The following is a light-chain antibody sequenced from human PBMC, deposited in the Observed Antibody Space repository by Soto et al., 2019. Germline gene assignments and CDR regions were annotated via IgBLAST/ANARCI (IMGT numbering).Light chain of an antibody. CDR1: QSLTNNY. J-gene: IGKJ1*01. CDR2: GAS. V-gene: IGKV3-20*01. Sequence: EIVLTQSPGTLSLSPGESATLSCRASQSLTNNYFAWYQQKPGRALRLLIDGASTRATGIPDRLSGSGSGTDFTLTISSLKSEDFAVYYCQQYNNWWTFGQGTKVDIK. CDR3: QQYNNWWT.